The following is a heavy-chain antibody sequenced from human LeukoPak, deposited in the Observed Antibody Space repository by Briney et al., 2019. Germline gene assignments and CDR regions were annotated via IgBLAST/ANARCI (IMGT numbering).Heavy chain of an antibody. Sequence: GASVKVSCKASGYTFTSYYMHWVRRAPGQGLEWMGIINPSGGSTSYAQKFQGRVTMTRDMSTSTVYMELSSLRFEDTAVYYCARGAGYYYDSSGYYRLWGQGTMVTVSS. V-gene: IGHV1-46*01. CDR3: ARGAGYYYDSSGYYRL. J-gene: IGHJ3*01. CDR1: GYTFTSYY. CDR2: INPSGGST. D-gene: IGHD3-22*01.